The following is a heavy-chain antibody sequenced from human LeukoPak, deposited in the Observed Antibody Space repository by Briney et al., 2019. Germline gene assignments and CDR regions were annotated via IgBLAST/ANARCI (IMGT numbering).Heavy chain of an antibody. Sequence: GASVKVSCKASGYTFTSYGISWVRQAPGQGLEWMGWISAYNGNTNYAQKLQGRVTMTTDTSTSTAYMELRSLRSDDTAVYYCARVLLGYCSGGSCYQADFDIWGQGTMVTVSS. CDR2: ISAYNGNT. J-gene: IGHJ3*02. V-gene: IGHV1-18*01. CDR1: GYTFTSYG. CDR3: ARVLLGYCSGGSCYQADFDI. D-gene: IGHD2-15*01.